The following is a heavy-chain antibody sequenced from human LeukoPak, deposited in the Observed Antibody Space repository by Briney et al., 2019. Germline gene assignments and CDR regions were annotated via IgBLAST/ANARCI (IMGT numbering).Heavy chain of an antibody. CDR1: GGSITSYF. CDR2: IYHSGTT. Sequence: SETLSLTCTVSGGSITSYFWTWFRQPPGKGLEWIGYIYHSGTTNYNPSLKSRVSISVDTSKTQFSLNPRSVTAADTAVYYCAQMAPFSPSFSQQWGQGTLVTVSS. D-gene: IGHD5-24*01. V-gene: IGHV4-59*01. J-gene: IGHJ1*01. CDR3: AQMAPFSPSFSQQ.